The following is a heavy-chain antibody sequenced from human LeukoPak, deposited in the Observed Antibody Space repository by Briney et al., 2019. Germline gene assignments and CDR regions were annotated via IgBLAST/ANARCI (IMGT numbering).Heavy chain of an antibody. J-gene: IGHJ5*01. CDR3: VRDWDHFDFDS. V-gene: IGHV3-74*01. D-gene: IGHD3-9*01. Sequence: GGSLRLSCAASGFTFSNYWMHWVRRAPGKGLVWVSRIKGDGSHTIYADSVKGRFTISRDNAKNTLYLQMKSLRAEDTAVYYCVRDWDHFDFDSWGQGTLVTVSS. CDR2: IKGDGSHT. CDR1: GFTFSNYW.